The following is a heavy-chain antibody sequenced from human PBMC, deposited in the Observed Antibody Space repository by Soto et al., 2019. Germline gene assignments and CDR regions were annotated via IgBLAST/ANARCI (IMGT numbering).Heavy chain of an antibody. CDR2: ISGSGGST. V-gene: IGHV3-23*01. J-gene: IGHJ4*02. D-gene: IGHD1-7*01. Sequence: GGSLRLSCAASGFTFSSYATSWVRQAPGKGLEWVSAISGSGGSTYYADSVKGRFTISRDNSKNTLYLQMNSLRAEDTAVYYFAKGTGTMTRVFDYWGQRSLDTGSS. CDR1: GFTFSSYA. CDR3: AKGTGTMTRVFDY.